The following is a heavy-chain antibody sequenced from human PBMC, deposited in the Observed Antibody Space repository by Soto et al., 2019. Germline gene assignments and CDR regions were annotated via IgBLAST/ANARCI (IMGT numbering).Heavy chain of an antibody. CDR1: GFIFSKYA. V-gene: IGHV3-30-3*01. Sequence: QVQLVESGGGVVQPGGSLRLSCVASGFIFSKYAIYWVRQAPGKGPDWVAVISNDGSNRDYADSVKGRFTISRDNSKNTLYLQMNSLKPEDTAMYFSARGDIVVNGPFDYWGQGTQVTVSS. D-gene: IGHD5-12*01. CDR3: ARGDIVVNGPFDY. J-gene: IGHJ4*02. CDR2: ISNDGSNR.